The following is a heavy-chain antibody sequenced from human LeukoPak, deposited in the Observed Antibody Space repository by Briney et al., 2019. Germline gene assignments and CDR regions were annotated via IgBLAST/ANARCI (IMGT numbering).Heavy chain of an antibody. CDR1: GFTFSSYW. CDR2: IKQDGSEK. Sequence: GGSLRLSCAASGFTFSSYWMSWVRQAPGKGLEWVANIKQDGSEKYYVDSVKGRFTISRNNAKNSLYLQMNSLRAEDTAVYYCARDNGYSYGLLAEGWFDPWGQGTLVTVSS. CDR3: ARDNGYSYGLLAEGWFDP. V-gene: IGHV3-7*01. D-gene: IGHD5-18*01. J-gene: IGHJ5*02.